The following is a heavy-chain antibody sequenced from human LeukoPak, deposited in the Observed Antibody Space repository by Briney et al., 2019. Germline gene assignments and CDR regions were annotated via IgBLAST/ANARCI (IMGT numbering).Heavy chain of an antibody. V-gene: IGHV3-33*06. CDR2: IWYDGSTE. J-gene: IGHJ4*02. Sequence: GGSLRLSCAASGFNFNTYAMNWVRQAPGKELEWVAVIWYDGSTEYYADSVKGRFTISRDNSKNTLYLQMNSLRVEDSAVYYCAKGEGWELLTSFDYWGQGTLVTVSS. CDR1: GFNFNTYA. D-gene: IGHD1-26*01. CDR3: AKGEGWELLTSFDY.